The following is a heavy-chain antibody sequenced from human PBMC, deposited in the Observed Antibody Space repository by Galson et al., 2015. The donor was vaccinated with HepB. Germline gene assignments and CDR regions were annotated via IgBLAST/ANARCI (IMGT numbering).Heavy chain of an antibody. CDR3: ARARYGASAPDL. CDR2: ISGYNTNI. D-gene: IGHD3-9*01. Sequence: SVKVSCKASRYILSQYGITWVRQAPGHGLEWMGWISGYNTNIDYAENFQGRVTMTADTSTSIVYMDLRSLRSGDTAVYYCARARYGASAPDLWGQGTLVTVSS. CDR1: RYILSQYG. J-gene: IGHJ5*02. V-gene: IGHV1-18*01.